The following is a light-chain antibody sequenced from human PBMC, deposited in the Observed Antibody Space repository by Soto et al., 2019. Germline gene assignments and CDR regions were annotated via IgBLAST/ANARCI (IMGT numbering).Light chain of an antibody. Sequence: DIQMTQSPSTLSASIGDRVTITCRARQTISSWLAWYQQKPGKAPNLLIYDASILESGVPSRFSGSGSGTEFTLTISSLQPDDFGTYYCQQYNSYSLTFGGGTKVEIK. CDR1: QTISSW. V-gene: IGKV1-5*01. J-gene: IGKJ4*01. CDR2: DAS. CDR3: QQYNSYSLT.